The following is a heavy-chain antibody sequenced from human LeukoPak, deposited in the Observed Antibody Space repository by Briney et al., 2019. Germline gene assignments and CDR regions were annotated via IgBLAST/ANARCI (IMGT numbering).Heavy chain of an antibody. CDR2: ISGSGGDT. Sequence: PGGSLRLSCAASEFTFTGYVMTWVRQAPGKGLEWVSAISGSGGDTYYADSVRGRFTISRDNSKNTLYLQMNSLRVEDTAVYYCAKGLRSGSAKYNCLDPWGQGTLVTVSS. J-gene: IGHJ5*02. CDR3: AKGLRSGSAKYNCLDP. CDR1: EFTFTGYV. V-gene: IGHV3-23*01. D-gene: IGHD3-10*01.